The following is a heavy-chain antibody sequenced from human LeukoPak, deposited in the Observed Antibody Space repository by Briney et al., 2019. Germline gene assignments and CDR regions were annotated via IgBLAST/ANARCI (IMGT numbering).Heavy chain of an antibody. D-gene: IGHD2-21*02. CDR1: GGSISTYY. CDR3: ARGGGGTAYFDY. J-gene: IGHJ4*02. CDR2: IYYSGST. V-gene: IGHV4-59*01. Sequence: SETLSLTCTVSGGSISTYYWNWIRQPPGKGLEWIGNIYYSGSTKYNPSLKSRITISVDTSKNQFSLKLSSVTAADPAVYSWARGGGGTAYFDYWGQGTLVTVSS.